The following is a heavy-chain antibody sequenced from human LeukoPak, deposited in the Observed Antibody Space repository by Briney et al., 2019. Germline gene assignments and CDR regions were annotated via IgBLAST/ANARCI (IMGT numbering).Heavy chain of an antibody. CDR1: GYTFTGYY. J-gene: IGHJ6*03. CDR2: INPNSGGT. Sequence: ASVKVSCKASGYTFTGYYMHWVRQAPGQGLEWMGWINPNSGGTNYAQKFQGRVTMTRDTSISTAYMEQSRLRSDDTAVYYCARDPYSSTFYYYYYMDVWGKGTTVTVSS. CDR3: ARDPYSSTFYYYYYMDV. V-gene: IGHV1-2*02. D-gene: IGHD2-2*01.